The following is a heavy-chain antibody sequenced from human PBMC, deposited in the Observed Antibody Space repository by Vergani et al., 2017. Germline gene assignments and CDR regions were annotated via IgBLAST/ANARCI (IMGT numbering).Heavy chain of an antibody. Sequence: EVLLVESGGGLVQPGESLRLSCTASGFTFSDFWMTWVRQVPGKGLDWVANIMPDGSATMYADSLRGRFSISRDNAKNSLHLHMSSLRVEDTAVYFCAKSGFVGAFKTWGKGTMVTVSS. D-gene: IGHD6-6*01. V-gene: IGHV3-7*01. CDR3: AKSGFVGAFKT. J-gene: IGHJ3*02. CDR1: GFTFSDFW. CDR2: IMPDGSAT.